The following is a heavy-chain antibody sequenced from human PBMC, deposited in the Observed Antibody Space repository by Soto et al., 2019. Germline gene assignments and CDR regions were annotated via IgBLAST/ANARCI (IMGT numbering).Heavy chain of an antibody. CDR1: GFIFSDYY. V-gene: IGHV3-11*06. CDR3: ARGRLIPVAGPYYYYYGMDV. CDR2: ISSSSTYT. J-gene: IGHJ6*02. D-gene: IGHD6-19*01. Sequence: GGSLRLSCAASGFIFSDYYMSWIRQAPGKGLEWVSYISSSSTYTNYADSVKGRFTISRDNAKNSLYLQMNSLRAEDTAVYYCARGRLIPVAGPYYYYYGMDVRGQGTTVTASS.